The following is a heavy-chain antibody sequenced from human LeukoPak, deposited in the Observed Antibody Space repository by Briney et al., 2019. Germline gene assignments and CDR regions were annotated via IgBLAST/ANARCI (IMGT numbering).Heavy chain of an antibody. V-gene: IGHV3-7*01. J-gene: IGHJ5*02. CDR3: ARLGLEVGGPNWFDP. Sequence: GGSLRLSCAAPGFSFSSNWMGWVRQAPGKGLEWVAHIKRDGSPKYYLDSVKGRFTISRDNAKNSLYLQMNSLRVEDTAVYYCARLGLEVGGPNWFDPWGQGTLVTVSS. D-gene: IGHD1-1*01. CDR1: GFSFSSNW. CDR2: IKRDGSPK.